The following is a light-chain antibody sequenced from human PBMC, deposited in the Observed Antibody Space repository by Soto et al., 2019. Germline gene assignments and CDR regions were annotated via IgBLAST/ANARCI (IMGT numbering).Light chain of an antibody. CDR3: QQYETFSGT. CDR2: DAS. V-gene: IGKV1-5*01. J-gene: IGKJ1*01. CDR1: QSVSGW. Sequence: DIQMTQSPSTFSASVGDRVTITCRASQSVSGWLAWYQQKPGEAPKLLIYDASALPRGVPSRFSGSGSGTKFTLTIASLQPDDFATYYCQQYETFSGTFGPGTKVDNK.